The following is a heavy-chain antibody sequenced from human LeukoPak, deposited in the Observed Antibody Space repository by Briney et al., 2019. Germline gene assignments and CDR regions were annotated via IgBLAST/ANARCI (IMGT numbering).Heavy chain of an antibody. Sequence: GGSLRLSRAASGITFSSFSMGWVRQAPGKGLEWVSSISATTIYIYYADSVKGRFTISRDNAKNSLYLQMNSLRAEDTAVYYCARGMYGSGSYNLFDYWGQGTLVTVSS. CDR3: ARGMYGSGSYNLFDY. D-gene: IGHD3-10*01. CDR2: ISATTIYI. CDR1: GITFSSFS. V-gene: IGHV3-21*01. J-gene: IGHJ4*02.